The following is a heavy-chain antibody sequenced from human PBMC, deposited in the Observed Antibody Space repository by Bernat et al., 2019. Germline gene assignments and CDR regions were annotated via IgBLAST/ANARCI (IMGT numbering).Heavy chain of an antibody. V-gene: IGHV3-33*01. CDR2: IWYDGSNK. CDR1: GFTFSSYG. J-gene: IGHJ3*02. D-gene: IGHD2-15*01. CDR3: ARVIWDACSGGSCPDDAFDI. Sequence: QVQLVESGGGVVQPGRSLRLSCAASGFTFSSYGMHWVRQAPGKGLEWVAVIWYDGSNKYYADSVKGRFTISRDNSKNTLYLQMNSLRAEDTAVYCCARVIWDACSGGSCPDDAFDIWGQGTMVTVSS.